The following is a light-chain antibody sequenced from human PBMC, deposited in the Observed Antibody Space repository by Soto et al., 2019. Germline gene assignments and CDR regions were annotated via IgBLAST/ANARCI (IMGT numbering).Light chain of an antibody. V-gene: IGKV1-5*01. Sequence: DIQMTQSPSTLSASVGDRVTITCRASQSISSWLAWYQQKPGKAPKLLIYDASNLESGVPSRFTGSGSGTEFSLTISRLQPDDSATYYCQQYNSYSWTFGQGTKVEIK. CDR3: QQYNSYSWT. CDR1: QSISSW. CDR2: DAS. J-gene: IGKJ1*01.